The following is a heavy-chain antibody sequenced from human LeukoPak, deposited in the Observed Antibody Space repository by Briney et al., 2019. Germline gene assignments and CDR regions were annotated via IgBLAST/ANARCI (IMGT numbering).Heavy chain of an antibody. CDR2: IYNSGST. J-gene: IGHJ6*03. CDR3: ARVRNGRVSYYYYYYMDV. CDR1: GGSISSYY. Sequence: SETLSLTCTVSGGSISSYYWSWIRQPAGKGLEWIGRIYNSGSTNYNPSLKSRVTMSVDTSKNQFSLKLSSVTAADTAVYYCARVRNGRVSYYYYYYMDVWGKGTTVTVSS. D-gene: IGHD6-6*01. V-gene: IGHV4-4*07.